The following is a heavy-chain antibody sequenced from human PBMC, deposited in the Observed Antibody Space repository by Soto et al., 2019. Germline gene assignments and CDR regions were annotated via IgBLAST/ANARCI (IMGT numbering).Heavy chain of an antibody. CDR3: ARGYSSGWFFEY. J-gene: IGHJ4*02. CDR1: GFTFSNYA. CDR2: TSSDERNK. V-gene: IGHV3-30*04. Sequence: QVQLVESGGGVVQPGGSLRLSCAASGFTFSNYAMHWVRQAPGKGLEWVAVTSSDERNKYYADSVKGRFTISRDNSMNTLYLQMNGQRAEDTAVYFCARGYSSGWFFEYWGQGTLVNVSS. D-gene: IGHD6-19*01.